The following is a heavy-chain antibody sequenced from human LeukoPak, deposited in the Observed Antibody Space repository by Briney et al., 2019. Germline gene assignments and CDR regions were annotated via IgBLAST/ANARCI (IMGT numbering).Heavy chain of an antibody. CDR3: ATVYGDFDSY. Sequence: SETLSLTCTVSGASISRYYWSWIRQPPGKGLEWIGRIYSSGSTNYNPSLKSRVTMSVDTSKNQFSLKLRSVTAADMAVYYCATVYGDFDSYWGQGTLVTVSS. V-gene: IGHV4-4*07. CDR2: IYSSGST. CDR1: GASISRYY. J-gene: IGHJ4*02. D-gene: IGHD4-17*01.